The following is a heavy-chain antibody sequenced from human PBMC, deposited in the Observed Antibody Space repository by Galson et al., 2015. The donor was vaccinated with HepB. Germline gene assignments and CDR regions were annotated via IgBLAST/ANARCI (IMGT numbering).Heavy chain of an antibody. CDR2: IGGATSRT. D-gene: IGHD5-24*01. CDR3: AKDSLQYALDI. Sequence: SLRLSCAASGFTFSNYAMNWVRQTPGKGLEWVSVIGGATSRTDYADSVKGRFTVSRDNSKNTLYLQMNSLRGEDTAVYYCAKDSLQYALDIWGQGTMVPVSS. CDR1: GFTFSNYA. J-gene: IGHJ3*02. V-gene: IGHV3-23*01.